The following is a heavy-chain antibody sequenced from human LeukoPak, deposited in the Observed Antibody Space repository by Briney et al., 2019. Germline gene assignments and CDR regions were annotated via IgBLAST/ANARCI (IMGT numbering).Heavy chain of an antibody. CDR2: ISSDGTNK. D-gene: IGHD3-22*01. J-gene: IGHJ4*02. V-gene: IGHV3-30*03. Sequence: PGGSLRLSCAASGFTFSRYGMYWVRQAPGKGLEWVAVISSDGTNKYYADSVKGRFTISRDNSKNTLNLQMNSLRAEDTAVYYCARGYYDSSGYYRDYWGQGTLVTVSS. CDR3: ARGYYDSSGYYRDY. CDR1: GFTFSRYG.